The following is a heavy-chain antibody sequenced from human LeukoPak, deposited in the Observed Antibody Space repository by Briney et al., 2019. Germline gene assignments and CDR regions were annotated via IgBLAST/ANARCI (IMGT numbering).Heavy chain of an antibody. CDR1: GFTFSSYW. D-gene: IGHD5-24*01. J-gene: IGHJ4*02. Sequence: GGSLRLSCAASGFTFSSYWMSWVRQAPGKGLEWVANIKQDGGEIYYVDSVKGRFTISRDNAKNSLYLQMNSLRAEDTAVYYCARGGGERWLQSILIDYWGQGTLVTVSS. V-gene: IGHV3-7*03. CDR2: IKQDGGEI. CDR3: ARGGGERWLQSILIDY.